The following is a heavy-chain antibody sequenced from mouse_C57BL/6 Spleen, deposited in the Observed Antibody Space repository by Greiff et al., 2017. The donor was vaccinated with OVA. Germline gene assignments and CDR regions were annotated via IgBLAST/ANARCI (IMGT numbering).Heavy chain of an antibody. D-gene: IGHD1-1*01. CDR3: ASSGYGSTYYYAMDY. V-gene: IGHV2-9-1*01. CDR2: IWTGGGT. Sequence: VQLQESGPGLVAPSQSLSITCTVSGFSLTSYAISWVRQPPGRGLEWLGVIWTGGGTNYNSALKSRLSISKDNSKSQVFLKMNSLQTDDTARYYCASSGYGSTYYYAMDYWGQGTSVTVSS. CDR1: GFSLTSYA. J-gene: IGHJ4*01.